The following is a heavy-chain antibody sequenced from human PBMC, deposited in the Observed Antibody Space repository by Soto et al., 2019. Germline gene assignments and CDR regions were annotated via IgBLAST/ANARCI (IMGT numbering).Heavy chain of an antibody. CDR1: GYTFASHY. CDR2: INPNSGTT. Sequence: QVQLVQSGAEVKKPGASVKVSCKASGYTFASHYIHWVRQAPGQGLEWMGVINPNSGTTRYDQRLHGRLTMTSSTPTNTVYLDLSSLGSNDTAVYYCGRYTSGLAYWGQGTLVTVSS. V-gene: IGHV1-46*01. CDR3: GRYTSGLAY. J-gene: IGHJ4*02. D-gene: IGHD2-2*02.